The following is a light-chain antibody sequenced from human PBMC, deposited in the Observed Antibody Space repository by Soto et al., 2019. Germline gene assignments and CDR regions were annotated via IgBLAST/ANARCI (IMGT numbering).Light chain of an antibody. CDR1: QSVSSN. J-gene: IGKJ2*01. CDR2: GAS. V-gene: IGKV3-15*01. CDR3: QQYNNWPPYS. Sequence: EIVMTQSPATLSVSPGERATLSCRASQSVSSNLAWYQQKPGQAPRLLIYGASTRATGIPARFSGSGSGTEFTLTVRSLQSEDFAVYYCQQYNNWPPYSFGQGTKLAIK.